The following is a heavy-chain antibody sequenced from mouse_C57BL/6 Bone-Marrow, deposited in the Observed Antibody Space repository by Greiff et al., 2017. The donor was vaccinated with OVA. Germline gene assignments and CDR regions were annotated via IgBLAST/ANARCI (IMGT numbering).Heavy chain of an antibody. CDR2: IFPGSGST. D-gene: IGHD2-3*01. V-gene: IGHV1-75*01. Sequence: VKLMESGPELVKPGASVKISCKASGYTFTDYYINWVKQRPGQGLEWIGWIFPGSGSTYYNEKFKGKATLTVDKSSSTAYMLLSSLTSDDSAVYFCARSGIYDGYYDYAMDYWGQGTSVTVSS. CDR3: ARSGIYDGYYDYAMDY. J-gene: IGHJ4*01. CDR1: GYTFTDYY.